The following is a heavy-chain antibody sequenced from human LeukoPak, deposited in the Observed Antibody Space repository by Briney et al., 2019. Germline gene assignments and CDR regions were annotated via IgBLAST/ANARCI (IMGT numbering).Heavy chain of an antibody. Sequence: PGGSLRLSCAASGFTFSSYGMHWVRQAPGKGLEWVAVIWYDGSNKYYADSVKGRFTISRDNSKNTLYLQMNSLRAEDTAVYYCARDAAYDFWSGYHPWGQGTLVTVSS. V-gene: IGHV3-33*01. CDR3: ARDAAYDFWSGYHP. J-gene: IGHJ5*02. D-gene: IGHD3-3*01. CDR1: GFTFSSYG. CDR2: IWYDGSNK.